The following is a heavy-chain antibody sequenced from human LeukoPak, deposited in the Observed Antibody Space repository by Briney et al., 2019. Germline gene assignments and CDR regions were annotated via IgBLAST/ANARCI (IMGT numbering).Heavy chain of an antibody. V-gene: IGHV5-51*01. J-gene: IGHJ5*02. CDR1: GYRFTNYW. CDR2: IYPADSDT. CDR3: ARRDKYENCFDH. Sequence: GGALEISFQVSGYRFTNYWIGWVRQMPGKGLGWMGIIYPADSDTRYSPSFQGQVTISADKSISTAYLQWSSLKASDTAMYYCARRDKYENCFDHWGQGTLVTVSS. D-gene: IGHD3-3*01.